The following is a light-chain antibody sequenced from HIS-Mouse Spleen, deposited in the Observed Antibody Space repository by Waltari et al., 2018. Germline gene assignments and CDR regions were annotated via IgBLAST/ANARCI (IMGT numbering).Light chain of an antibody. CDR1: SSDVGSYNL. CDR3: CSYAGSSTVE. CDR2: EGS. V-gene: IGLV2-23*01. J-gene: IGLJ2*01. Sequence: QSALTQPASASGSPGQSITIPCTGTSSDVGSYNLVTWYQQHPGKAPKLMIYEGSKRPSGVSNRFSGSKSGNTASLTISGLQAEDEADYYCCSYAGSSTVEFGGGTKLTVL.